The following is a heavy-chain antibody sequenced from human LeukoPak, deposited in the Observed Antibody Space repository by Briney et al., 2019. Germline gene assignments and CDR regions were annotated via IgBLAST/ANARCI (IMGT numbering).Heavy chain of an antibody. J-gene: IGHJ3*02. CDR1: GGSISSYY. CDR2: IYYSGST. V-gene: IGHV4-59*01. Sequence: SETLSLTCTVSGGSISSYYWSWIRQPPGKGLEWIGYIYYSGSTNHNPSLKSRVTISVDTSKNQFSLKLSSVTAADTAVYYCARALQYSSSWYYDAFDIWGQGTMVTVSS. CDR3: ARALQYSSSWYYDAFDI. D-gene: IGHD6-13*01.